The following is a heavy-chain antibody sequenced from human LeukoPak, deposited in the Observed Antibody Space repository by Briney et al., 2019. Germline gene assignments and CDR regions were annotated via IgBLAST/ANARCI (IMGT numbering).Heavy chain of an antibody. V-gene: IGHV4-38-2*02. CDR2: IYHSGST. J-gene: IGHJ4*02. Sequence: SETLSLTCTVSGYSISSGYYWGWIRQPPGKGLEWIGSIYHSGSTYYNPSLKSRVTISVDTSKNQFSLKLSSVTAADTAVYYCARDLDYGDYKRGWGYFDYWGQGTLSPSPQ. CDR3: ARDLDYGDYKRGWGYFDY. CDR1: GYSISSGYY. D-gene: IGHD4-17*01.